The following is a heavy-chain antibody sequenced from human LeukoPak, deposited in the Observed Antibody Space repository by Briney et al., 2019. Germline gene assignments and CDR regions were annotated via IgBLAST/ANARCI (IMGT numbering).Heavy chain of an antibody. Sequence: ASVKVSCKASGGTFSSYSISWVRQAPGQGLEWMGRIIPIVDIIKYAQNFQGRVTITADKSTNTAYMELSSLRSEDTAVYYCARSGNYDSSDYLGDWFDPWGQGTLVTVSS. CDR1: GGTFSSYS. CDR3: ARSGNYDSSDYLGDWFDP. V-gene: IGHV1-69*02. CDR2: IIPIVDII. J-gene: IGHJ5*02. D-gene: IGHD3-22*01.